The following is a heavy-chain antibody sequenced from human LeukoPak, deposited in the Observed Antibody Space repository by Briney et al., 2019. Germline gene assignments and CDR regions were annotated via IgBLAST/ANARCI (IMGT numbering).Heavy chain of an antibody. J-gene: IGHJ5*02. Sequence: GGSLRLSCAASGFTFSSYAMHWVRQAPGKGLEWVAVISYDGSNKYYADSVEGRFTISRDNSKNTLYLQMNSLRAEDTAVYYCARGGCSSTSCAEWFDPWGQGTLVTVSS. D-gene: IGHD2-2*01. V-gene: IGHV3-30*01. CDR2: ISYDGSNK. CDR3: ARGGCSSTSCAEWFDP. CDR1: GFTFSSYA.